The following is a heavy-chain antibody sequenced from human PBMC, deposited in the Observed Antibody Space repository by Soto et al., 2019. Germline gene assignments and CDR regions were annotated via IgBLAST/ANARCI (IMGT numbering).Heavy chain of an antibody. V-gene: IGHV3-9*01. CDR1: GFTFDDNA. J-gene: IGHJ4*02. Sequence: GGSLRLSCAVSGFTFDDNAMHWVRQAPEKGLEWVSGINWKSDIGYADSVKGRFIISRDNAENSLYPQMNSLRAEDTALYYCAISQDRGGRTTFIYWGQGTQVTVSS. CDR3: AISQDRGGRTTFIY. CDR2: INWKSDI. D-gene: IGHD3-16*01.